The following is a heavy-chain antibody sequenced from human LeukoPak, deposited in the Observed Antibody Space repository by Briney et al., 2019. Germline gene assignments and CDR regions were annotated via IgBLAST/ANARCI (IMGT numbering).Heavy chain of an antibody. Sequence: GGSLRLSCAASGFTFSTHATFWVRQATGKGLEWVSSIGTAGDTYYPGFVKGRFTISRENAKNSLYLQMNSLRAGDTAVYYCARSLSRPKGDAFDIWGQGTMVTVSS. CDR3: ARSLSRPKGDAFDI. J-gene: IGHJ3*02. V-gene: IGHV3-13*01. CDR2: IGTAGDT. CDR1: GFTFSTHA.